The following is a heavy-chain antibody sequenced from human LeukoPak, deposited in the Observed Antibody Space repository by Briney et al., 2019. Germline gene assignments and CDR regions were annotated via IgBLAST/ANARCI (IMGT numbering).Heavy chain of an antibody. D-gene: IGHD3-3*01. J-gene: IGHJ3*02. CDR2: IYYSGST. CDR3: ARSPRHDFWSGPRDAFDI. Sequence: SETLSLTCTVSGGSISSYYWSWIRQPPGKGLEWIGYIYYSGSTNYNPSLKSRVTISVDTSKNQFSLKLSSVTAADTAVYYCARSPRHDFWSGPRDAFDIWGQGTMVTVSS. CDR1: GGSISSYY. V-gene: IGHV4-59*01.